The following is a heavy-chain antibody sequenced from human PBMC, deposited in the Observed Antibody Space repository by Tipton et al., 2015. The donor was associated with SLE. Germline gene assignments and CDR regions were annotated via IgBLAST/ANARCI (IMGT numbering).Heavy chain of an antibody. Sequence: TLSLTCTVSGDSINTINYYWSWFRQPPGKGLEWIGSIYYSGITYYSPSLRSRVTISVDTTKNQFSLKVNSVTAADTAVYYCARLWGFGNLSGGDYWGQGTLVTVSS. V-gene: IGHV4-39*01. CDR1: GDSINTINYY. CDR3: ARLWGFGNLSGGDY. D-gene: IGHD3-10*01. J-gene: IGHJ4*02. CDR2: IYYSGIT.